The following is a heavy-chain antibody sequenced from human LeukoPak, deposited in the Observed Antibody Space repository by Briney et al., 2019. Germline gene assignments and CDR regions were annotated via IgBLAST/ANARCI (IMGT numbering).Heavy chain of an antibody. CDR3: ARVGVAIDDPFDS. CDR1: GGSISSSHW. J-gene: IGHJ4*02. Sequence: TSGTLSLTCAVSGGSISSSHWWSWVRQPPGRGLEWIGDIYQSGSTNYNPFLKSRVTMSVDKSKNQFSLKLTSVTAADTAVYYCARVGVAIDDPFDSWGQGTLVTVSS. D-gene: IGHD2-15*01. V-gene: IGHV4-4*02. CDR2: IYQSGST.